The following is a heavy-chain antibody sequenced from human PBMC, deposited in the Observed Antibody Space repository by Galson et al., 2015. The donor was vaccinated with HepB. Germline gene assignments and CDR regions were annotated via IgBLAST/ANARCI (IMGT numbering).Heavy chain of an antibody. CDR2: IIPIFGTA. V-gene: IGHV1-69*13. CDR1: GGTFSSYA. D-gene: IGHD5-12*01. CDR3: ARDRSRTRGDPSGYDRWFDP. J-gene: IGHJ5*02. Sequence: SVKVSCKASGGTFSSYAISWVRQAPGQGLEWMGGIIPIFGTANYAQKFQGRVTITADESTSTAYMELSSLRSEDTAVYYCARDRSRTRGDPSGYDRWFDPWGQGTLVTVSS.